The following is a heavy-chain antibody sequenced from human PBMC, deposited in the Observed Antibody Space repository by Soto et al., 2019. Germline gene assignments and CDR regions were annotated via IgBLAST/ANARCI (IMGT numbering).Heavy chain of an antibody. CDR3: AREVAEDYDSSGFDAFDI. CDR2: IIPILGIA. Sequence: SVKVSCKASGGTFSSYTISWVRQAPGQGLEWMGRIIPILGIANYAQKFQGRVTITADKSTSTAYMELSSLRSEDTAVYYCAREVAEDYDSSGFDAFDIWGQGTMVTVSS. D-gene: IGHD3-22*01. J-gene: IGHJ3*02. CDR1: GGTFSSYT. V-gene: IGHV1-69*04.